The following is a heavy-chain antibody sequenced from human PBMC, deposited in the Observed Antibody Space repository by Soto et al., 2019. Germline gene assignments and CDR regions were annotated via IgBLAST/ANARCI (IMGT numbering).Heavy chain of an antibody. Sequence: GGSLRLSCAASGFTFSSYAMSWVRQAPGKGLEWVSLISATGGGTYYADSVKGRFTISRDNSDNTLYLQVHSLRAEDTAVYYCAKDRGAGGNSAFYFDFWGQGAQVTVSS. V-gene: IGHV3-23*01. D-gene: IGHD1-1*01. J-gene: IGHJ5*01. CDR1: GFTFSSYA. CDR3: AKDRGAGGNSAFYFDF. CDR2: ISATGGGT.